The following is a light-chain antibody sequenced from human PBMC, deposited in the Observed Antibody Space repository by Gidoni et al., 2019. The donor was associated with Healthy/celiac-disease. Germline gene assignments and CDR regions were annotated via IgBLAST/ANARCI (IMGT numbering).Light chain of an antibody. V-gene: IGKV1-27*01. CDR2: AAS. CDR3: QKYNSARALT. J-gene: IGKJ4*01. CDR1: QGISNY. Sequence: DIQMTQSPSSLSASVGDRVTITCRASQGISNYLAWYQQKPGKVPKLLIYAASTLQSGVPSRFSGSGSGTDFTLTISSLQPEDVATYYCQKYNSARALTFGGETKVEIK.